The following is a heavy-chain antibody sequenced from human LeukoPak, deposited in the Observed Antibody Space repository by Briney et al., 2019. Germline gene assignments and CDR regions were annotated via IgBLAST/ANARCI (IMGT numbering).Heavy chain of an antibody. CDR1: GGSISSGGYY. V-gene: IGHV4-31*03. Sequence: SETLSLTCTVSGGSISSGGYYWSWIRQHPGKGLEWIGYICYSGSTYYNPSLKSRVTISVDTSKNQFSLKLSSVTAADTAVYYCARAVRAAGTRGNWFDPWGQGTLVTVSS. CDR3: ARAVRAAGTRGNWFDP. J-gene: IGHJ5*02. D-gene: IGHD6-13*01. CDR2: ICYSGST.